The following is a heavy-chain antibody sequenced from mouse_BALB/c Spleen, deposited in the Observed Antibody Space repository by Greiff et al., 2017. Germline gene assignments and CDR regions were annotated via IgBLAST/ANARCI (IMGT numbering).Heavy chain of an antibody. D-gene: IGHD2-4*01. J-gene: IGHJ3*01. CDR2: INPSSGYT. CDR1: GYTFTSYT. V-gene: IGHV1-4*01. Sequence: QVHVKQSGAELARPGASVKMSCKASGYTFTSYTLHWVKQRPGQGLEWIGYINPSSGYTNYNQKFKDQATLTADKSSSTAYMQLSSLTSEDSAVYYWARGYDYDGRRCAYWGQGTLVTVSA. CDR3: ARGYDYDGRRCAY.